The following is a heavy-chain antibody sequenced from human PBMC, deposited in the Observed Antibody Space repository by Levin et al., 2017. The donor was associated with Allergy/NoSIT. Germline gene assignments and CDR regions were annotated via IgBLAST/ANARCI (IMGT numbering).Heavy chain of an antibody. J-gene: IGHJ3*02. Sequence: PSETLSLTCTVSGFSINKSYWSWIRQPPGKGLEWIGHIHYSGTTNRNPSLKSRVTISIDTSNNQFSLRLTSVTAADTAVYCCASGIEVAGSSDAFDTWGPGTMVTVSS. V-gene: IGHV4-59*01. CDR2: IHYSGTT. CDR1: GFSINKSY. D-gene: IGHD6-19*01. CDR3: ASGIEVAGSSDAFDT.